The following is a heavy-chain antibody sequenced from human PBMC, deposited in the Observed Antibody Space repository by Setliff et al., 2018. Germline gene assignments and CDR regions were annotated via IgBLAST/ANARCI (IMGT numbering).Heavy chain of an antibody. CDR2: TKNKANAGYM. Sequence: GGSLRLSCAASGFSISDHYMDWVRQAPGKGLEWVGRTKNKANAGYMEYAASVKDRFTISRDDSKSIAYLQMNSLKTEDTAVYYCTRWAGDYWIAYFDYWGQGTLVTVSS. V-gene: IGHV3-72*01. CDR1: GFSISDHY. D-gene: IGHD4-17*01. CDR3: TRWAGDYWIAYFDY. J-gene: IGHJ4*02.